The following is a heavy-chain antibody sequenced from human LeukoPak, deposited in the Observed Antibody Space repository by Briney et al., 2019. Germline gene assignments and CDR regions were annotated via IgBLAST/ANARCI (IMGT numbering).Heavy chain of an antibody. CDR2: ISYDGSNK. CDR1: GFPFSSYG. V-gene: IGHV3-30*03. Sequence: GGSLRLSCAASGFPFSSYGMHWVRQAPGKGLEWVAVISYDGSNKYYADSVKGRFTISRDNSKNTLYLQMNSLRAEDTAVYYCARFRGSGSWGQGTLVTVSS. J-gene: IGHJ4*02. CDR3: ARFRGSGS. D-gene: IGHD6-19*01.